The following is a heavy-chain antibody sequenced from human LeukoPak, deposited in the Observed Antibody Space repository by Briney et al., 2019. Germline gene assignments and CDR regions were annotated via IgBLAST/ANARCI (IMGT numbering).Heavy chain of an antibody. CDR1: GFTVITND. Sequence: GGSLRLSCAASGFTVITNDMTWVRQAPGKGLEWVSVLYSDGNTKYADSVQGRLTISRDNSKNTLYLEMNSPSPDDTAAYYCARGVEPLAANTLAYWGQGTLVTVSS. CDR2: LYSDGNT. CDR3: ARGVEPLAANTLAY. D-gene: IGHD1-14*01. J-gene: IGHJ4*02. V-gene: IGHV3-53*01.